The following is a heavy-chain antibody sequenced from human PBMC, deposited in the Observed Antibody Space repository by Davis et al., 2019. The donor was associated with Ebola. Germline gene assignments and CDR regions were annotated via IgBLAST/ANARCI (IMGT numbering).Heavy chain of an antibody. J-gene: IGHJ4*02. Sequence: GGSLRLSCAASGFTFSSYGMHWVRQAPGKGLEWVAVIWYDGSNKYYADSVKGRFTISRDNSKNTLYLQMNSLRAEDTAVYYCARDRGYSYALDYWGQGTLVTVSS. V-gene: IGHV3-30*19. CDR3: ARDRGYSYALDY. D-gene: IGHD5-18*01. CDR1: GFTFSSYG. CDR2: IWYDGSNK.